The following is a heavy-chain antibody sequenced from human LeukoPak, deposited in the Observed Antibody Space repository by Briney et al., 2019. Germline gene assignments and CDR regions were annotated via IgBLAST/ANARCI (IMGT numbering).Heavy chain of an antibody. J-gene: IGHJ4*02. D-gene: IGHD2-2*01. CDR2: IIPILGIA. Sequence: SVKVSCKAPGGTFSSYAISWVRQAPGQGLEWMGRIIPILGIANYAQKFQVRVTITADKSTSTAYMELSSLRSEDTAVYYCARDGAGYCSSTSCSVGSFDYWREGTRVTVSS. V-gene: IGHV1-69*04. CDR1: GGTFSSYA. CDR3: ARDGAGYCSSTSCSVGSFDY.